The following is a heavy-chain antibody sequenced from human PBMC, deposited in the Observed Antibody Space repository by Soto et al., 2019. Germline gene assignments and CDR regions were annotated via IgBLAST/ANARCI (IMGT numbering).Heavy chain of an antibody. CDR3: AKGSGSPPTLLGYGMDV. D-gene: IGHD3-10*01. Sequence: GGSLRLSCAASGFTFSSYAMSWVRQAPGKGLEWVSAISGSGGSTYYADSVKGRFTISRDNSKNTLYLQMNSLRAEDTAVYYCAKGSGSPPTLLGYGMDVWGQGTTVTVSS. J-gene: IGHJ6*02. CDR2: ISGSGGST. V-gene: IGHV3-23*01. CDR1: GFTFSSYA.